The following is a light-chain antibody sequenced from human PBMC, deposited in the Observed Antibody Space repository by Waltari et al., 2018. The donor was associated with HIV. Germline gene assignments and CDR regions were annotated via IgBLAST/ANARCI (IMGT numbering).Light chain of an antibody. Sequence: QSVLTQPASVSGSPGQSISISCTGPDRDLGFSNFVSWYQHLPGKAPRLIIYRGTARASGISSRFSASKSGNTASLSISGLQLEDEGDYYCTSYSYSHHFAFGGGTTLTVL. CDR2: RGT. J-gene: IGLJ3*02. V-gene: IGLV2-14*01. CDR1: DRDLGFSNF. CDR3: TSYSYSHHFA.